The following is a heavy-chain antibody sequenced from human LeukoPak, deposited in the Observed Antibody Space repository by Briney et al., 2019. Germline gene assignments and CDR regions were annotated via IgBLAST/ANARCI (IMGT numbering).Heavy chain of an antibody. CDR3: AREWGNIDY. J-gene: IGHJ4*02. V-gene: IGHV3-48*04. Sequence: GGSLRLSCAASKFTFSDYSMNWVRQAPGKGLEWVSYISSGGSTKYYADSVKGRFTISRDNAKNSLYLQMNSLRAEDTAVYYCAREWGNIDYWGQGTLVTVSS. D-gene: IGHD3-16*01. CDR2: ISSGGSTK. CDR1: KFTFSDYS.